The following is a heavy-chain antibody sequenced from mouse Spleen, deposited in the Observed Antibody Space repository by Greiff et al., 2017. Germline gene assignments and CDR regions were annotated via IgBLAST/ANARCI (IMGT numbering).Heavy chain of an antibody. V-gene: IGHV1-54*01. Sequence: QVQLQQSGAELVRPGTSVKVSCKASGYAFTNYLIEWVKQRPGQGLEWIGVINPGSGGTNYNEKFKGKATLTADKSSSTAYMQLSSPTSEDSAVYYCARKGTGTLDYWGQGTTLTVSS. J-gene: IGHJ2*01. CDR3: ARKGTGTLDY. CDR2: INPGSGGT. D-gene: IGHD4-1*01. CDR1: GYAFTNYL.